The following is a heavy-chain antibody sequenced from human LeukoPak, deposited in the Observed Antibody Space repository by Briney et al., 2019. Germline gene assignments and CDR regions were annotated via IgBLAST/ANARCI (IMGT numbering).Heavy chain of an antibody. D-gene: IGHD3-10*01. J-gene: IGHJ3*02. CDR2: IFTGGGP. Sequence: PGGSLSSSGAAPGSTAGSNTMSGVRQPPGKGLGWVPVIFTGGGPNYADSLKGRFTISRDNSKSTLYLQMNSLRAEDTAVYYCALNYSSGSDDAFDIWGQGTMVTVS. CDR1: GSTAGSNT. V-gene: IGHV3-53*03. CDR3: ALNYSSGSDDAFDI.